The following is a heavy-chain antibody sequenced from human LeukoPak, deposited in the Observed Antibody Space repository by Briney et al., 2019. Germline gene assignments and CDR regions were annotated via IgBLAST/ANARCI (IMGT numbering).Heavy chain of an antibody. D-gene: IGHD6-13*01. CDR1: GGSIRSYY. CDR3: ASGYSSSWLLDY. CDR2: IHYSGST. Sequence: SETLSLTCIVSGGSIRSYYWSWIRQSPGKGLEWIGYIHYSGSTNYNPSLKSRVAISVDTSKNQFSLNLSSVTAADTAVYYCASGYSSSWLLDYWGQGTLVTVSS. V-gene: IGHV4-59*01. J-gene: IGHJ4*02.